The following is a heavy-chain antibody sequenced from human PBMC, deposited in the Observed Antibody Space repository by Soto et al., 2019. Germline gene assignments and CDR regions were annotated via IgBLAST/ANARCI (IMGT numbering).Heavy chain of an antibody. J-gene: IGHJ4*02. CDR1: GFILGKYW. CDR2: IKEDGSEK. Sequence: GGSLRLSCAVSGFILGKYWMSWVRQVPGEGLEWVANIKEDGSEKYYVDSVKGRFTISRDNAKNSVYLQMNSLRVEDTAVYFCAREGSGYEQLNYWGQGTPVTVSS. V-gene: IGHV3-7*03. D-gene: IGHD5-12*01. CDR3: AREGSGYEQLNY.